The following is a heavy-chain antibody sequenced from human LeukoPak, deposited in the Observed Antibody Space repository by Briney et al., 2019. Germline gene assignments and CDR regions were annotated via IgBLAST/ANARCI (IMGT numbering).Heavy chain of an antibody. D-gene: IGHD1-1*01. Sequence: PSETLSLTCAVYGGSFSGYYWSWIRQPPGKGLEWIGEINHSGSTNYNPSLKSRATISVDTSKNQFSLKLSSVTAADTAVYYCARQRRTRGAFDIWGQGTMVTVSS. V-gene: IGHV4-34*01. CDR3: ARQRRTRGAFDI. CDR1: GGSFSGYY. J-gene: IGHJ3*02. CDR2: INHSGST.